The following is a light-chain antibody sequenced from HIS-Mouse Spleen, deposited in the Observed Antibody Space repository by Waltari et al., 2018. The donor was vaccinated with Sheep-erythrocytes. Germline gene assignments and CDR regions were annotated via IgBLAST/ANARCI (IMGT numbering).Light chain of an antibody. Sequence: EIVWTQSPGTLSLSQGERATLSCRASQSVSSSYLAWYQQKPGQAPRRLIYGASGRATGIPDRFSGSRSGTDFTLTISRLEPEDFAVYYCQQYGSSPWTFGQGTKVEIK. CDR2: GAS. CDR3: QQYGSSPWT. CDR1: QSVSSSY. J-gene: IGKJ1*01. V-gene: IGKV3-20*01.